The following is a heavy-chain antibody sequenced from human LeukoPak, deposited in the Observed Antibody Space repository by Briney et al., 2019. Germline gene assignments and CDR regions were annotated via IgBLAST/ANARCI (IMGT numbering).Heavy chain of an antibody. CDR2: INQSGST. J-gene: IGHJ4*02. CDR3: ARDNFLIAGGFDY. Sequence: SETLSLTCGVYGGSFSGYYWSWIRQPPGKGLEWIGEINQSGSTNYNPSLKSRLAISVDTSKNEFAPKVDSVTAADTAVYYCARDNFLIAGGFDYWGQGTLVTVSS. CDR1: GGSFSGYY. V-gene: IGHV4-34*01. D-gene: IGHD1-1*01.